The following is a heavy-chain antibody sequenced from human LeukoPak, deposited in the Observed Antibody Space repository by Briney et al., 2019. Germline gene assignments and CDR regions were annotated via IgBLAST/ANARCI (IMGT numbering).Heavy chain of an antibody. J-gene: IGHJ4*02. CDR2: ITWNSGSI. CDR3: ARGNDYGDYVLDY. V-gene: IGHV3-9*03. Sequence: PGGSLRLSCAASGFTFHNYAMHWVRQAPGKGLEWVSDITWNSGSIGYADSVKGRSTISRDNAKNSLYLQMNSLRAEDMALYYCARGNDYGDYVLDYWGQGTLVTVSS. CDR1: GFTFHNYA. D-gene: IGHD4-17*01.